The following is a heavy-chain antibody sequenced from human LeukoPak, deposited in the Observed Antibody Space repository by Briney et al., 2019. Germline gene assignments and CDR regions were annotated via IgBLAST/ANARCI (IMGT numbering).Heavy chain of an antibody. CDR3: ARDNLLDYYYDSGGPDAFDI. CDR2: ISAYNGNT. D-gene: IGHD3-22*01. V-gene: IGHV1-18*01. Sequence: ASVKVSCKASGYTFTSYGISWVRQVPGQRLEWMGWISAYNGNTNYAQKLQGRVTMTTDTSTSTAYMGLRSLRSDDTAVYYCARDNLLDYYYDSGGPDAFDIWGQGTMVTVSS. CDR1: GYTFTSYG. J-gene: IGHJ3*02.